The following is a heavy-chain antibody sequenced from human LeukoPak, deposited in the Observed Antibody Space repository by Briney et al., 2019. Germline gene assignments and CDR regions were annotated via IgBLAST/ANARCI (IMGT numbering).Heavy chain of an antibody. CDR3: AREGSGAFDI. V-gene: IGHV3-7*03. J-gene: IGHJ3*02. CDR2: IKQDGSEK. CDR1: GFTVSSNY. Sequence: GGSLRLSCAASGFTVSSNYMSWVRQAPGKGLEWVANIKQDGSEKYYVDSVKGRFTISRDNAKNSLYLQMNGLRAEDTAVYYCAREGSGAFDIWGQGTMVTVSS. D-gene: IGHD1-26*01.